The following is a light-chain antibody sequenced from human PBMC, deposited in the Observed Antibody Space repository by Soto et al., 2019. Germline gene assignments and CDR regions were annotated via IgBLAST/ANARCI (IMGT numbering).Light chain of an antibody. CDR1: QRISTW. CDR2: AAS. V-gene: IGKV1-39*01. Sequence: DIQMTQSPSTLSASVGDGVTITCGASQRISTWLAWYRHKPGKAPTLLIYAASTLQSGVPSRFSGSGPGTDFTLTISNLKTEDFANYYCQQSYSTLPITFGHGTRLEIK. CDR3: QQSYSTLPIT. J-gene: IGKJ5*01.